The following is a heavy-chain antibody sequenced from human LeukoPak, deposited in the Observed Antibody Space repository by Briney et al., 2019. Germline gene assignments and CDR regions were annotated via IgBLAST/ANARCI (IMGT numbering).Heavy chain of an antibody. CDR3: PGETHGSRGYLPSDPDI. V-gene: IGHV1-69*05. Sequence: ASVKVSCKASGGAFISYAISWVRQAPGQGLEWMGRIIPIFGRANYVQKFQGRVTITTDESTSTAYMELSSLPSDDTAVYYCPGETHGSRGYLPSDPDIWGQGTMVTVSS. J-gene: IGHJ3*02. CDR2: IIPIFGRA. D-gene: IGHD3-22*01. CDR1: GGAFISYA.